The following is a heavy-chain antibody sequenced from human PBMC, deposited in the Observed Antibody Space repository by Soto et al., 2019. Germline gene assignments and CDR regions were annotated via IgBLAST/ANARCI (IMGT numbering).Heavy chain of an antibody. D-gene: IGHD2-15*01. V-gene: IGHV3-33*01. CDR3: ARGETSIGYCSGGSCYTNWFDP. CDR2: IWYDGSNK. J-gene: IGHJ5*02. Sequence: QVQLVESGGGVVQPGRSLRLSCAASGFTFSSYGIHWVRQAPGKGLEWVAVIWYDGSNKYYADSVKGRFTISRDNSKNTLYMQMNSLRAEDTAVYYCARGETSIGYCSGGSCYTNWFDPWGHGTLVTVSS. CDR1: GFTFSSYG.